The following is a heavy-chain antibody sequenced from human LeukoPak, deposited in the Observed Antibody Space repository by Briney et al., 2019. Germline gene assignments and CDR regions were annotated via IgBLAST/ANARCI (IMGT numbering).Heavy chain of an antibody. D-gene: IGHD4-17*01. CDR2: IYYSGST. V-gene: IGHV4-59*01. CDR1: GGSISSYY. CDR3: ARDRIDGDYVSWFDP. J-gene: IGHJ5*02. Sequence: PSETLSLTFTVSGGSISSYYWSWIRQPPGKGLEWIGYIYYSGSTNYNPSLKSRVTISVDTSKNQFSLKLSSVTAADTAVYYCARDRIDGDYVSWFDPWGQGTLVTVSS.